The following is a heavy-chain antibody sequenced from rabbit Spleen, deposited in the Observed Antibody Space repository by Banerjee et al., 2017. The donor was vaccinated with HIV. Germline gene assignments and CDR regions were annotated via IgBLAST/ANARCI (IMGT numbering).Heavy chain of an antibody. J-gene: IGHJ6*01. CDR1: GFSLTSSDY. CDR2: IAAGSSGFT. V-gene: IGHV1S40*01. D-gene: IGHD8-1*01. CDR3: ARDTGSSFSSYGMDL. Sequence: QSLEESGGDLVKPGASLTLTCTASGFSLTSSDYMCWVRQAPGKGLEWIACIAAGSSGFTYHASWAKGRFTCSKTSSTTVTLQMTSLTVADTATYFCARDTGSSFSSYGMDLWGQGTLVTVS.